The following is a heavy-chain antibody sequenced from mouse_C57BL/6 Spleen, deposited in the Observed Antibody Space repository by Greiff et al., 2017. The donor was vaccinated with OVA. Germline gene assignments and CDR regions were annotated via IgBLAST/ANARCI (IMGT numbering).Heavy chain of an antibody. D-gene: IGHD1-1*01. Sequence: QVQLQQSGAELVKPGASVKMSCKASGYTFTSYWITWVKQRPGQGLEWIGDIYPGSGSTNYNEKFKSKATLTVDTSSSTAYMQLSSLTSEDSAVYYCARGFITTVEDYWGQGTTLTVSS. V-gene: IGHV1-55*01. CDR2: IYPGSGST. CDR3: ARGFITTVEDY. CDR1: GYTFTSYW. J-gene: IGHJ2*01.